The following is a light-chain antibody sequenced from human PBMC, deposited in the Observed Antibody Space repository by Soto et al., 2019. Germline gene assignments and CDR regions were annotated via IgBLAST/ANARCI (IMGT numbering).Light chain of an antibody. Sequence: EIVLTQSPGTLSLSPGERATLSCRASQSVSSSYLAWYQQKPGHAPRLLIYGASSRATGIPDRFSGSGSVTDFTLTISRLEPEDFAVYYCQQYGSAPFTFGGGTKVEIK. J-gene: IGKJ4*01. CDR2: GAS. CDR1: QSVSSSY. CDR3: QQYGSAPFT. V-gene: IGKV3-20*01.